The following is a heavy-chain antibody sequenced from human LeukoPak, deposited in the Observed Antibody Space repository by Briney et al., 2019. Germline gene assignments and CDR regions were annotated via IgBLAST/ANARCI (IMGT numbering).Heavy chain of an antibody. CDR3: GSYSGYAQ. CDR2: ISAYNGNT. Sequence: ASVKVSCKASGYTFTSYGISWVRQAPGQGLEWMGWISAYNGNTNYAQKLQGRVTMTRDTSINTAYMELSSLTSEDTAVYYCGSYSGYAQWGQGTLVTVSS. V-gene: IGHV1-18*01. J-gene: IGHJ4*02. CDR1: GYTFTSYG. D-gene: IGHD5-12*01.